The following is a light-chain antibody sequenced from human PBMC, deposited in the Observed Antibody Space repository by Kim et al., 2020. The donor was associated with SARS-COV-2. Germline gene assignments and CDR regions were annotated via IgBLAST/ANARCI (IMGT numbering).Light chain of an antibody. Sequence: SSELTQDPAVSVALGQTVRITCQGDSLRSYYASWYQQKPGQAPVLVIYGKNNRPSGIPDQFSGSSSGNTASLTITGAQAEDEADYYCNSRDSSGNHLVVF. CDR3: NSRDSSGNHLVV. J-gene: IGLJ2*01. V-gene: IGLV3-19*01. CDR1: SLRSYY. CDR2: GKN.